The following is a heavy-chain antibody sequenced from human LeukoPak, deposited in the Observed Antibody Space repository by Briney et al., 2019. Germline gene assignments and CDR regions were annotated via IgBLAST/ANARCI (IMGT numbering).Heavy chain of an antibody. D-gene: IGHD3-22*01. CDR3: ARAKYDIGGYFPLDY. J-gene: IGHJ4*02. Sequence: ASVKVSCKASGYSFSTYYIHWVRQAPGQGLEWMAIINPSDRSAGYAQKFQGRVTLTRDTSTSTVYMELSSLRSEDTAVYYCARAKYDIGGYFPLDYWGQGTLVTLSS. CDR2: INPSDRSA. CDR1: GYSFSTYY. V-gene: IGHV1-46*01.